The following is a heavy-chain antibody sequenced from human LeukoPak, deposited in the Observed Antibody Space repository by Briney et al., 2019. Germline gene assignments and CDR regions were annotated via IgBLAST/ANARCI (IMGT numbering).Heavy chain of an antibody. CDR1: GGSISSSY. Sequence: SETLSLTCTVSGGSISSSYWSWIRQPPGKGLEWIGCIYYSGSANYNPSLKSRVTISVDTSKNQVSLKLSSVNAADTAVYYCAKRFTTGTTNWFDPWGQGTPVTVSS. J-gene: IGHJ5*02. D-gene: IGHD1-1*01. CDR2: IYYSGSA. V-gene: IGHV4-59*01. CDR3: AKRFTTGTTNWFDP.